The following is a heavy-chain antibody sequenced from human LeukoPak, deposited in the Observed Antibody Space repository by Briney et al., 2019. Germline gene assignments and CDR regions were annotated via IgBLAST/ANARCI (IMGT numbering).Heavy chain of an antibody. CDR3: ARGAGSGYYTNFDY. Sequence: GGSLRLSCAASGFTFDDYGMSWVRQAPGKGLEWVSGINWNGGSTGYADSVKGRFTISRDNAKNSLYLQMKSLGAEDTALYYCARGAGSGYYTNFDYWGQGTLVTVSS. CDR1: GFTFDDYG. V-gene: IGHV3-20*04. CDR2: INWNGGST. J-gene: IGHJ4*02. D-gene: IGHD3-3*01.